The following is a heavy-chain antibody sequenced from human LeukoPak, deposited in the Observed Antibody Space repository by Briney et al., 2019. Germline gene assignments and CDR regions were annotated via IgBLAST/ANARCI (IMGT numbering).Heavy chain of an antibody. Sequence: GGSLRLSCAASGFTFDEHDMHWVRQVPGKGLEWVCLISKDGGNKHYADSVKGRFSISRDNNRNSLSLQMNSLRSEDTALYFCAKRSGSPHNFDYRGQGALVTVSS. CDR2: ISKDGGNK. CDR3: AKRSGSPHNFDY. J-gene: IGHJ4*02. V-gene: IGHV3-43*02. CDR1: GFTFDEHD. D-gene: IGHD1-1*01.